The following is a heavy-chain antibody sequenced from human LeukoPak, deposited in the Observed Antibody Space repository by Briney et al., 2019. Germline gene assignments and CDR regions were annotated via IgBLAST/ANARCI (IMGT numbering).Heavy chain of an antibody. D-gene: IGHD3-9*01. J-gene: IGHJ4*02. CDR2: VYYGGST. Sequence: SETLSLTCTVSGGSISSYYWSWIRQPPGKGLEWIGCVYYGGSTNYNPSLKSRVTISVDMAKNQFSLKLTSVTAADTAVYYCARRLRHYDIVTGYYTYFDRWGQGTLVTVSS. CDR1: GGSISSYY. V-gene: IGHV4-59*12. CDR3: ARRLRHYDIVTGYYTYFDR.